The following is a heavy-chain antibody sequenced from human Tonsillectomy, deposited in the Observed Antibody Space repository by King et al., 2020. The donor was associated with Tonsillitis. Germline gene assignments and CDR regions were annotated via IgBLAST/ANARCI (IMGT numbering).Heavy chain of an antibody. D-gene: IGHD4-11*01. CDR2: IISSSSTI. CDR1: GFTFSDYN. Sequence: VQLVESGGGLVQPGGSLRLSCAASGFTFSDYNMNWVRQAPGKGLEWVSYIISSSSTIYYADSVKGRFTISRDNAKNSLYLQMHSLRAEDTAVYYCARAPYSNHFDYWGQGTLVTVSS. CDR3: ARAPYSNHFDY. J-gene: IGHJ4*02. V-gene: IGHV3-48*04.